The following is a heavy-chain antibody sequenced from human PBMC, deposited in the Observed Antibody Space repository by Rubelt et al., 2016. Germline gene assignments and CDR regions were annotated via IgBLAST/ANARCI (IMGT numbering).Heavy chain of an antibody. CDR3: AGVIWGSGWSNNWFDP. CDR2: INAGNGNT. J-gene: IGHJ5*02. Sequence: QVQLVQSGAEVKKPGASVKVSCKASGYTFTSYAMHWVRQAPGQRLEWMGWINAGNGNTKYSQKFQGRVTITRYTSASTAYMELSSLRSEDTAVYYCAGVIWGSGWSNNWFDPWGQGTLVTVSS. V-gene: IGHV1-3*01. CDR1: GYTFTSYA. D-gene: IGHD6-19*01.